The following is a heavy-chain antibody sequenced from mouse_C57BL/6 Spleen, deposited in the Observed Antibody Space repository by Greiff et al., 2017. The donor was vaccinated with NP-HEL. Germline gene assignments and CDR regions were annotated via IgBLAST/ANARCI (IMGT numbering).Heavy chain of an antibody. CDR2: ISNLAYSI. Sequence: EVQRVESGGGLVQPGGSLKLSCAASGFTFSDYGMAWVRQAPRKGPEWVAFISNLAYSIYYADTVTGRFTISRENAKNTLYLEMSSLRSEDTAMYYCARRDYGSSYGYFDVWGTGTTVTVSS. CDR3: ARRDYGSSYGYFDV. D-gene: IGHD1-1*01. J-gene: IGHJ1*03. V-gene: IGHV5-15*01. CDR1: GFTFSDYG.